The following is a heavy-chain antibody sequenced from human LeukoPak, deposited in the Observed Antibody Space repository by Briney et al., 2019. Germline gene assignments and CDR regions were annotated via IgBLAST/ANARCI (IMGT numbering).Heavy chain of an antibody. V-gene: IGHV4-4*02. CDR2: IYHSGST. Sequence: SETLSLTCAVSGGSISSSNWWSWVRQPPGKGLEWVGEIYHSGSTNYNPSLKSRVTISVDKSKNQFSLKLSSVTAADTAVYYCARAWGAAAGLGFDYWGQGTLVTVSS. CDR3: ARAWGAAAGLGFDY. J-gene: IGHJ4*02. D-gene: IGHD6-13*01. CDR1: GGSISSSNW.